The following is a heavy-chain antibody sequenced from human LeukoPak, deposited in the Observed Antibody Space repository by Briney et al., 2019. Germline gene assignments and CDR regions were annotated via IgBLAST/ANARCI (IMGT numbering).Heavy chain of an antibody. CDR3: AKQGDWNDGAFDI. J-gene: IGHJ3*02. D-gene: IGHD1-1*01. CDR1: GYSFTSYW. V-gene: IGHV5-51*01. CDR2: TYPGDSDK. Sequence: GESLKISCKGSGYSFTSYWIGWVRQMPGKGLEWMGITYPGDSDKRYSPSFQGQVTISADKSISTAYLQWSSLKASDTAMYYCAKQGDWNDGAFDIWGQGTMVTVSS.